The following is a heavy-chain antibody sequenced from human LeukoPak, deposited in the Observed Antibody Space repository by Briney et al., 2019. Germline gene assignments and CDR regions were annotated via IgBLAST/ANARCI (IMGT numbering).Heavy chain of an antibody. V-gene: IGHV4-4*07. D-gene: IGHD2-15*01. Sequence: SESLSLTCTVSGGSISSYYWSWIRQPAGKGLEWIGRIYSSGSTNYNPSLKSRVTMSVDTSKNQFSLKLSSVTAADTAVYYCARSPRGGSPRNNWFDPWGQGTLVTVSS. CDR3: ARSPRGGSPRNNWFDP. J-gene: IGHJ5*02. CDR1: GGSISSYY. CDR2: IYSSGST.